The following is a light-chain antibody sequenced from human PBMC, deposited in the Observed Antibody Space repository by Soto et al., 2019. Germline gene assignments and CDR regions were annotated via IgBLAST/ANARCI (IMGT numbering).Light chain of an antibody. Sequence: DIQMTQSPSTLSGSVGDRVTITCRASHTISSWLAWYQQKPGKAPKLLIYKASTLKSGVPSRFSGSGSGTEFTLTISSLQPDDFATYYCQQYNSYSPTFGQGTKVDIK. J-gene: IGKJ1*01. CDR1: HTISSW. CDR2: KAS. V-gene: IGKV1-5*03. CDR3: QQYNSYSPT.